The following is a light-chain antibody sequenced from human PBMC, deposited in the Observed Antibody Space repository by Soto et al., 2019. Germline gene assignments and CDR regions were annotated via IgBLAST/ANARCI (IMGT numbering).Light chain of an antibody. J-gene: IGKJ2*01. CDR2: GAS. CDR3: QQGHNWPHT. CDR1: QSISSE. Sequence: EIVMTQSPATLSVSPGESATLSCRASQSISSELAWYQQKPGQPPRLLIYGASTRATGVPARFTGSGSGSDFTLTISGLQSEDFAVYYCQQGHNWPHTFGQGTRLEI. V-gene: IGKV3-15*01.